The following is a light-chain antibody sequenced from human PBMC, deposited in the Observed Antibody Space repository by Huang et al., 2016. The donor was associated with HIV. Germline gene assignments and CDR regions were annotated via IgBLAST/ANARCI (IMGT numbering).Light chain of an antibody. V-gene: IGKV2-28*01. Sequence: DIVMTQSPLSLPVTPGEPASISCRSSQSLLHSNGYNYMDWYLQKPGQSPQLLIYLGSNRASGVPDRFRGSGSGTDFTLTISSLQAEDVAVYYCQQYYSTPYTFGQGTKLEI. CDR1: QSLLHSNGYNY. J-gene: IGKJ2*01. CDR2: LGS. CDR3: QQYYSTPYT.